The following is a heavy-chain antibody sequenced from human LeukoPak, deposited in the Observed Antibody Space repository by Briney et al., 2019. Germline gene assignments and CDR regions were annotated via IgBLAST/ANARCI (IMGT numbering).Heavy chain of an antibody. CDR1: GGTFSSYA. V-gene: IGHV1-69*06. CDR3: ARDKHYYGSGSYGSWFDP. Sequence: GSSVKVSCKASGGTFSSYATSWVRQAPGQGLEWMGGIIPIFGTANYAQKFQGRVTITADKSTSTAYMELSSLRSEDTAVYYCARDKHYYGSGSYGSWFDPWGQGTLVTVSS. CDR2: IIPIFGTA. J-gene: IGHJ5*02. D-gene: IGHD3-10*01.